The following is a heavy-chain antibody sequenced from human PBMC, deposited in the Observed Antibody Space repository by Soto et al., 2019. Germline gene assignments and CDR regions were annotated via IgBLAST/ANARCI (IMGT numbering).Heavy chain of an antibody. V-gene: IGHV1-18*01. J-gene: IGHJ4*02. CDR1: GYSFSSYG. CDR2: ISAYNGNT. CDR3: ATSPSSSWKKNFDY. D-gene: IGHD6-13*01. Sequence: ASVKVSCKASGYSFSSYGISWVRQAPGQGLECMGWISAYNGNTNYAQKLQGRVTMNTDTSTSTAYMELRSLRSDDTAVYYCATSPSSSWKKNFDYWGQGTRVTVSS.